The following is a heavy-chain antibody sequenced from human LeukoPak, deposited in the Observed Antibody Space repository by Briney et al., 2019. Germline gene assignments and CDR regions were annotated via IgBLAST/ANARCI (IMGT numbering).Heavy chain of an antibody. CDR2: ISERGGST. Sequence: GGSLRLSCVVSGISLSNCAMTWVRQAPGRGLEWVSYISERGGSTTYADSVKGRFTISRDTSLNTLYLQMNNLRGEDTAVYFCAKRGVVIRGILVIGYHQEAYHYDFWGQGVLVTVSS. J-gene: IGHJ4*02. CDR1: GISLSNCA. CDR3: AKRGVVIRGILVIGYHQEAYHYDF. D-gene: IGHD3-10*01. V-gene: IGHV3-23*01.